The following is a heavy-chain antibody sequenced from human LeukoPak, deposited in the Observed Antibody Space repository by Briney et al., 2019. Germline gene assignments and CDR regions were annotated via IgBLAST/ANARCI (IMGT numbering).Heavy chain of an antibody. J-gene: IGHJ4*02. V-gene: IGHV3-21*01. CDR2: ISSSGSYI. Sequence: GGSLRLSCAASRFTFSRYSMNWVRQAPGKGLEWVSSISSSGSYIHYADSVKGRFTISRDNAKNSLYLQMNSLRAEDTAVYYCARESLRGTRALSPYYFDYWGQGTLVTVSS. D-gene: IGHD1-26*01. CDR1: RFTFSRYS. CDR3: ARESLRGTRALSPYYFDY.